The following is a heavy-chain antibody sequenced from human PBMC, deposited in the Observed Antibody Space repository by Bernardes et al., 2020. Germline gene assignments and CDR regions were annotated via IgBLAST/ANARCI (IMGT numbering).Heavy chain of an antibody. CDR2: ISYDGSNK. Sequence: YLRLSWSASGFTFSSYAMHWVRQAPGKGLEWVEVISYDGSNKYYADSVKGRFTISRENSKNTLYLQMNSLRAEDTAVYYCARAESYYGSGSDYWGQGTLVTVSS. V-gene: IGHV3-30-3*01. D-gene: IGHD3-10*01. J-gene: IGHJ4*02. CDR3: ARAESYYGSGSDY. CDR1: GFTFSSYA.